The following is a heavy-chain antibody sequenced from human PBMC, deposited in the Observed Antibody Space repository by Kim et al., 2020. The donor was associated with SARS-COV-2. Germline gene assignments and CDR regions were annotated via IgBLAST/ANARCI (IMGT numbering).Heavy chain of an antibody. CDR2: ISVYNGNT. D-gene: IGHD2-21*02. J-gene: IGHJ4*02. V-gene: IGHV1-18*01. CDR3: ARDEGEVVTAIFSPELDY. Sequence: ASVKVSCKASGYTFTSYGISWVRQAPGQGLEWMGWISVYNGNTNYAQKFQGRVTMTTDTSTSTAYMELRSLRSDDTAVYYCARDEGEVVTAIFSPELDYWGQGTLVTVSS. CDR1: GYTFTSYG.